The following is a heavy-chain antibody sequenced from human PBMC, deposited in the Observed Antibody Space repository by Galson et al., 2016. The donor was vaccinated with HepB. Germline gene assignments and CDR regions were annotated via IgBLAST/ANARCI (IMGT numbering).Heavy chain of an antibody. CDR2: ISGSGGST. J-gene: IGHJ6*02. V-gene: IGHV3-23*01. D-gene: IGHD3-10*01. CDR3: ARYSCGGSGSCPYYHYAMDV. CDR1: GFTFSSYA. Sequence: SLRLSCAASGFTFSSYAMSWVRQAPGKGLEWVLTISGSGGSTYYGDSVEGRFTISRDNSKKTLFLQMNSLRAEDTAVYYCARYSCGGSGSCPYYHYAMDVWGQGTTVTVSS.